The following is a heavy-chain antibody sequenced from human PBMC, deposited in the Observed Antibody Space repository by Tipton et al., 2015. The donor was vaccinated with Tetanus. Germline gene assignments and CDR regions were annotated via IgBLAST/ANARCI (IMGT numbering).Heavy chain of an antibody. D-gene: IGHD6-19*01. CDR2: MNPNSGNT. CDR3: ARGLYNSAWYNHAMDV. Sequence: QSGAEVKKPGASVKVSCKASGYTFISYDINWVRQATGQGLEWMGWMNPNSGNTGYAQKFQGRVTMTRNTSISTAYMELSSLRSDDTAVYFCARGLYNSAWYNHAMDVWGQGTTVTVSS. V-gene: IGHV1-8*01. CDR1: GYTFISYD. J-gene: IGHJ6*02.